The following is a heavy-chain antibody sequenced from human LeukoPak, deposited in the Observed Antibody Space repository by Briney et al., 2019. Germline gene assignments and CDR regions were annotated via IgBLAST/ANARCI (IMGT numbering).Heavy chain of an antibody. J-gene: IGHJ6*03. D-gene: IGHD6-19*01. CDR2: IYTSGST. Sequence: SETLSLTCTVSGGSISSGSYYWSWIRQPAGKGLECIGRIYTSGSTNYNPSLKSRVTISVDTSKNQFSLKLSSVTAADTAVYYCAREASSGWYYYYYMDVWGKGTTVTISS. CDR3: AREASSGWYYYYYMDV. V-gene: IGHV4-61*02. CDR1: GGSISSGSYY.